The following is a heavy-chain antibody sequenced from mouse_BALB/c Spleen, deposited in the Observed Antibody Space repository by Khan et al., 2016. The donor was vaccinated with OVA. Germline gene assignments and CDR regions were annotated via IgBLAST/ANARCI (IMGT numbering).Heavy chain of an antibody. J-gene: IGHJ3*01. D-gene: IGHD1-1*01. CDR1: GFTFSTYG. CDR3: TRLAYYYDRGGFAY. V-gene: IGHV5-6*01. Sequence: EVELVESGGDLVKPGGSLKLSCAASGFTFSTYGMSWVRQTPARRLEWVATVSTGGSYTYYPDSVKGRFTISRDNAKNTLYLQMNSLKSDDTAIFYCTRLAYYYDRGGFAYWGQGTLVTVSA. CDR2: VSTGGSYT.